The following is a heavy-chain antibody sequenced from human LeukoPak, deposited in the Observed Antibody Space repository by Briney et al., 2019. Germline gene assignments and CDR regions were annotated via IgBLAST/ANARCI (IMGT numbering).Heavy chain of an antibody. CDR1: GGSISSSSYY. CDR2: TYYSGST. Sequence: PSETLSLTCTVSGGSISSSSYYWGWIRQPPGEGLEWIGSTYYSGSTYYNPSLKSRVTISVDTSKNQFSLKLSSVTAADTAVYYCARRFKSLSTSSKYYYYYYGMDVWGQGTTVTVSS. V-gene: IGHV4-39*01. D-gene: IGHD2-2*01. J-gene: IGHJ6*02. CDR3: ARRFKSLSTSSKYYYYYYGMDV.